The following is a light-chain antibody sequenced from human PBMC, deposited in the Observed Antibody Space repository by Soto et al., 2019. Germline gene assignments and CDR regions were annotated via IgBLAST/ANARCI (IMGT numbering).Light chain of an antibody. Sequence: DIVMTQSPDSLAVSLGERATINCKSSQSVLYSSNNKNYLAWYQQKPGQPPKLLIYWASTREFGVPDRFSGSGSGTDFTLTISSLQAEDVAVYYCQQSYSTPRTFGQGTKVEIK. V-gene: IGKV4-1*01. CDR3: QQSYSTPRT. J-gene: IGKJ1*01. CDR2: WAS. CDR1: QSVLYSSNNKNY.